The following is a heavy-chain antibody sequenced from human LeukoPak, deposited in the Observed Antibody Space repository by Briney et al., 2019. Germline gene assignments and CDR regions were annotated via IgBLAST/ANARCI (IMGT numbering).Heavy chain of an antibody. Sequence: GGSLRLSCAASGFTFSSYAMSWARQAPGKGLEWVAVIWYNGNEKYYGDSVKGRFTISRDNLKNTLYLQMDSLRAEDTAVYYCAKNDLSWGTYDQYMDVWGTGTTVTV. CDR3: AKNDLSWGTYDQYMDV. V-gene: IGHV3-33*08. CDR2: IWYNGNEK. CDR1: GFTFSSYA. J-gene: IGHJ6*03. D-gene: IGHD1-1*01.